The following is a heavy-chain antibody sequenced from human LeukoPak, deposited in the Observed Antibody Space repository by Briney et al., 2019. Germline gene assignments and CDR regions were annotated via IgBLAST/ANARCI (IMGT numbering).Heavy chain of an antibody. D-gene: IGHD6-13*01. Sequence: GGSLRLSCAASGFTFSSYGMHWVRQAPGKGLEWVAVIWYDGSNKYYADSVKGRFTISRDNSKNTLYLQMNSLRAEDTAVYYCAKTGYSRSWYWDYYYYMDVWGKGTTVTVSS. CDR3: AKTGYSRSWYWDYYYYMDV. J-gene: IGHJ6*03. V-gene: IGHV3-33*06. CDR2: IWYDGSNK. CDR1: GFTFSSYG.